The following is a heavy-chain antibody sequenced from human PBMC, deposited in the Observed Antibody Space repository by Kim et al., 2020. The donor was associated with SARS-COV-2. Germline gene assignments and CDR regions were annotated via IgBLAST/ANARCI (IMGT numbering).Heavy chain of an antibody. CDR1: GFTFSSYG. CDR3: ARDRSPHRLTGFASDAFDV. Sequence: GGSLRLSCAASGFTFSSYGMHWVRQAPDKGLEWVAVIWYDGSNKYYAESVKGRFSISRDNSKNTLNLQMNSLRAEDTAVYYCARDRSPHRLTGFASDAFDVWGQGTMVTVSS. CDR2: IWYDGSNK. J-gene: IGHJ3*01. V-gene: IGHV3-33*01. D-gene: IGHD3-9*01.